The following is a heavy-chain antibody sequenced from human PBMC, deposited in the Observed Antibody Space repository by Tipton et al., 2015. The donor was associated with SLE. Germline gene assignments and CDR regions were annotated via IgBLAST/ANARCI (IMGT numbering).Heavy chain of an antibody. CDR3: ARGGTARTLLS. J-gene: IGHJ4*02. V-gene: IGHV4-39*07. CDR2: IYYSGST. Sequence: TLSLTCTVSGGSISSSSYYWGWIRQPPGKGLEWIGSIYYSGSTNYNPSLKSRVTISVDTSKNQFSLNLISVTVADTAVYYCARGGTARTLLSWGQGTLVTVSS. CDR1: GGSISSSSYY. D-gene: IGHD3-16*01.